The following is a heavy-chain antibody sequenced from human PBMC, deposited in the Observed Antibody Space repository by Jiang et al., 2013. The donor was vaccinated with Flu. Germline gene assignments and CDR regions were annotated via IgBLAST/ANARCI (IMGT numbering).Heavy chain of an antibody. CDR1: RGSISSNSW. D-gene: IGHD2-2*01. CDR3: VRRKRDPSTYYYYGMDV. J-gene: IGHJ6*02. Sequence: GLVKPSGTLSLTCGVSRGSISSNSWWSWVRQPPGKGLEWIGSIYYSGTTYYNPSLKSRVTISVDTSKNQFSLKLSSVTAADTAVYYCVRRKRDPSTYYYYGMDVWGQGTTVTVSS. CDR2: IYYSGTT. V-gene: IGHV4-39*01.